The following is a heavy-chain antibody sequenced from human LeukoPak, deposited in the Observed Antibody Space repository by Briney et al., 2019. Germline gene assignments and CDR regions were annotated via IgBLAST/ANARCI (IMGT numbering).Heavy chain of an antibody. CDR1: GYTFTSYF. CDR3: ARVNTYYFGSGVSRAFHM. Sequence: GASVQVSCKASGYTFTSYFIHWMRQAPGQGLEWMGVIKPVGGDTIYAQKFQGRVTMTRNTSTGTAYMELSSLKSENTAVYYCARVNTYYFGSGVSRAFHMWGQGTMVTVSS. J-gene: IGHJ3*02. V-gene: IGHV1-46*01. D-gene: IGHD3-10*01. CDR2: IKPVGGDT.